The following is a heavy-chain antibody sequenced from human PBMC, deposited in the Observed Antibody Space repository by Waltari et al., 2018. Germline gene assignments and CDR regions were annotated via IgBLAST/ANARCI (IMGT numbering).Heavy chain of an antibody. J-gene: IGHJ4*02. Sequence: VQLIQSGAEVKKPGASVRLSCKVSGYSLTELSIHWVRQPPGKGLEWLGGFDPGRRDTTDAQWCQGRVTMTEDTSTDTAYMELRSLTSDDTAVFYCATDWGYCSDDSCYVGERGDYWGQGTLVTVSS. CDR1: GYSLTELS. CDR3: ATDWGYCSDDSCYVGERGDY. D-gene: IGHD2-15*01. CDR2: FDPGRRDT. V-gene: IGHV1-24*01.